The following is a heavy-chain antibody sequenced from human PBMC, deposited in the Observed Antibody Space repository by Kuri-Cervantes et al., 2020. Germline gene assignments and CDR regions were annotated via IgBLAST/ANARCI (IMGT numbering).Heavy chain of an antibody. D-gene: IGHD3-10*01. V-gene: IGHV3-21*01. CDR1: GFTFSSYS. Sequence: GESLKISCAASGFTFSSYSMNWVRQAPGKGLEWVSSISSSSSYIYYADSVKGRFTISRDNAKNSLYPQMNSLRAEDTAVYFCAREVDLLWFGERPYYYYYYGMDVWGQGTTVTVSS. CDR3: AREVDLLWFGERPYYYYYYGMDV. CDR2: ISSSSSYI. J-gene: IGHJ6*02.